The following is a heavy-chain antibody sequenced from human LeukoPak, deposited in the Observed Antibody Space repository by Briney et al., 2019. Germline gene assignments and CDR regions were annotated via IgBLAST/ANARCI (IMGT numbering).Heavy chain of an antibody. Sequence: PGGSLRLSCAASGFSFSSYSMNWVRQAPGKGLEWVSSISSSSTYKYYADSVKGRFTISRDNAKNALYLQMNTLRAEDTAVYYCAREFTVETTAYFHNWGQGTLVTVSS. CDR3: AREFTVETTAYFHN. J-gene: IGHJ1*01. CDR2: ISSSSTYK. CDR1: GFSFSSYS. D-gene: IGHD4-17*01. V-gene: IGHV3-21*01.